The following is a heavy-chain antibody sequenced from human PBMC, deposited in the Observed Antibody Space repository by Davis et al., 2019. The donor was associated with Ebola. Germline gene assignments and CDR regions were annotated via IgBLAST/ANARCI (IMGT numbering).Heavy chain of an antibody. CDR1: GYTFTSYA. Sequence: ASVKVSCKASGYTFTSYAMHWVRQAPGQRLEWMGWINAGNGNTKYSQKFQGRVTITRDTSASTAYMELSSLRSEDTAVYYCARDRAGGSYYYYYGMDVWGQGTTVTVSS. V-gene: IGHV1-3*01. CDR3: ARDRAGGSYYYYYGMDV. D-gene: IGHD3-10*01. CDR2: INAGNGNT. J-gene: IGHJ6*02.